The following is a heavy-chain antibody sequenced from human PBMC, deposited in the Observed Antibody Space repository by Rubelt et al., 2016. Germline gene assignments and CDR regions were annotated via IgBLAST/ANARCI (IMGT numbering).Heavy chain of an antibody. Sequence: QVQLVQSGAEVKKPGASVKVSCKASGYTFTSYYMHWVRQAPGQGLEWMGIINPSGGSTSYAQKFQGRVTITADKSTSTAYMELSSLRSEDTAVYYCAALHEITMIVVVTSRGPHGMDVWGQGTTVTVSS. D-gene: IGHD3-22*01. V-gene: IGHV1-46*01. CDR1: GYTFTSYY. CDR3: AALHEITMIVVVTSRGPHGMDV. CDR2: INPSGGST. J-gene: IGHJ6*02.